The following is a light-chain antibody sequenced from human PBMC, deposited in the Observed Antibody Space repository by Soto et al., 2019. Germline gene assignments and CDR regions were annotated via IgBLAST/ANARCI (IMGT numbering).Light chain of an antibody. CDR2: NND. V-gene: IGLV1-44*01. CDR1: SSSIGSNT. Sequence: QSVLTQPPSASGTPGQRVTISCSGSSSSIGSNTVNWYQQLPGTAPKLLIYNNDQRPSGVPDRFSGSKSGTSAFLAISGLQSEDEADYYCAAWDDSLNGVVFGGGTKLTVL. CDR3: AAWDDSLNGVV. J-gene: IGLJ2*01.